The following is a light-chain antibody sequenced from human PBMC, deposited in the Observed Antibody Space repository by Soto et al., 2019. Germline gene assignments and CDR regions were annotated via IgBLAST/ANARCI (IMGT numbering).Light chain of an antibody. V-gene: IGKV3-11*01. CDR3: QQRTNWL. J-gene: IGKJ5*01. CDR2: DAS. CDR1: QSINSD. Sequence: EIVITQSPATLSVSPGESATLSCRASQSINSDLAWYQQKVGQAPRLLIYDASKRATVIPARFSGSGSGTDFTLTISSLEPEDFAVYYCQQRTNWLFGQGTRLEIK.